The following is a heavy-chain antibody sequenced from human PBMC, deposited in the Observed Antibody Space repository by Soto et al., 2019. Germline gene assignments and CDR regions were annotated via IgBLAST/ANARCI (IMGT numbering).Heavy chain of an antibody. CDR3: ASHKTHSIRSSVK. V-gene: IGHV4-30-2*01. CDR2: MYHSGST. Sequence: SETLSLTCAVSGGSISSGGYSWSWIRQPPGKGLEWIGYMYHSGSTYYNPSLKSRVTISIDRSKNQFSLKLSSVTAADTAVYYSASHKTHSIRSSVKWGQETLVTVFS. CDR1: GGSISSGGYS. J-gene: IGHJ4*02. D-gene: IGHD3-22*01.